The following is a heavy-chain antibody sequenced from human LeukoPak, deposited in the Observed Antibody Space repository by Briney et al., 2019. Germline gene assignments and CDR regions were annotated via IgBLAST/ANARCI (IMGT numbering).Heavy chain of an antibody. CDR1: GGSISSSSYY. CDR2: IYYSGGT. Sequence: PSETLSLTCTVSGGSISSSSYYWGWIRQPPGKGLEWIGSIYYSGGTYYNPSLKSRVTISVDTSKNQFSLKLSSVTAADTAVYYCARQLRADYYDSSGVWYFDLWGRGTLVTVSS. J-gene: IGHJ2*01. D-gene: IGHD3-22*01. V-gene: IGHV4-39*01. CDR3: ARQLRADYYDSSGVWYFDL.